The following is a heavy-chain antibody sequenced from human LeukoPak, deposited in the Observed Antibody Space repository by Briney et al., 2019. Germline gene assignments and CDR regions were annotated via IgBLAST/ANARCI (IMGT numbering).Heavy chain of an antibody. CDR1: GFSFSDFY. CDR3: ARDGRGLGLG. D-gene: IGHD1-26*01. Sequence: PGGSLRLSCAAYGFSFSDFYMSWLRQAPGKGLEWISYISSSGSTIYYADSVKGRFTISRDNAKNSLYLQMNSLTGEDTAVYYCARDGRGLGLGWGQGTLVTVSS. CDR2: ISSSGSTI. J-gene: IGHJ4*02. V-gene: IGHV3-11*01.